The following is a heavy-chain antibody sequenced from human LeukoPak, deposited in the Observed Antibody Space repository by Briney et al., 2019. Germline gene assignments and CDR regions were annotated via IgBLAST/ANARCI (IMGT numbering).Heavy chain of an antibody. CDR2: ISWNSGTI. V-gene: IGHV3-9*01. D-gene: IGHD6-19*01. CDR3: AKDRESSWYGEDWFDS. CDR1: GFTFDDYA. Sequence: GGFLRLSCAASGFTFDDYAMHWVRQAPGKGLEWVSGISWNSGTIGYADSVKGRFTISRDNAKNSLYLQMNSLRAEDTALYFCAKDRESSWYGEDWFDSWGQGTLVTVSS. J-gene: IGHJ5*01.